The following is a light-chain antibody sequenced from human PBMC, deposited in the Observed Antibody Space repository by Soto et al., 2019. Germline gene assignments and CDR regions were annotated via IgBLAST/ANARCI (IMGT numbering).Light chain of an antibody. CDR2: KAS. CDR3: QHYNSYSIT. V-gene: IGKV1-5*03. J-gene: IGKJ5*01. Sequence: DIQMTQSPSTLSASVGDRVTITCRASQSISNWLAWYQQKPVKAPKLLIYKASSLESGVPSRFSGSGSGTEFTLTISSLQPDDFATYYCQHYNSYSITFGQGTRLEIK. CDR1: QSISNW.